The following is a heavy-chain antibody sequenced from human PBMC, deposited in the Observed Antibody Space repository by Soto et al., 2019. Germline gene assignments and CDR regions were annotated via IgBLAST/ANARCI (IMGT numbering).Heavy chain of an antibody. V-gene: IGHV1-18*01. CDR2: ISAYNGNT. CDR3: ARVGGVLHEHYYGNTWFDP. Sequence: GKGLEWMGWISAYNGNTNYAQKLQGRVTMTTDTSTSTAYMELRSLRSDDTAVYYCARVGGVLHEHYYGNTWFDPWGQGTLVTVSS. J-gene: IGHJ5*02. D-gene: IGHD3-10*01.